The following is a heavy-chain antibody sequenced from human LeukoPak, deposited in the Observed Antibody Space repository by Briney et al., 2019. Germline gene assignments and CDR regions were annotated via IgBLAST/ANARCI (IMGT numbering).Heavy chain of an antibody. CDR1: GGSISTYY. D-gene: IGHD6-19*01. Sequence: PSETLSLTCTVSGGSISTYYWSWIRQPPGKGLEWIGYIYYGGSTNYNPSLKSRVTISVDTSKNQFSLKLSSVTAADTAMYYCARDGRIAVGGFYYYYGMDVWGQGTTVTVSS. CDR2: IYYGGST. J-gene: IGHJ6*02. V-gene: IGHV4-59*01. CDR3: ARDGRIAVGGFYYYYGMDV.